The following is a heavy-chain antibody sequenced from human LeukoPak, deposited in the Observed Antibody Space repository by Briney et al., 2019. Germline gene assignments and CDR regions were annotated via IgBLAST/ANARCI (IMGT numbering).Heavy chain of an antibody. Sequence: PGGSLRLSCAAFGFTFSSYTMNWVRQAPGKGLEWVSFISTSSSYIYYADSVKGRFTISRGNAKNSLYLQMNSLRAEDTAVYYCARDARGGYTYGGLDQWGQGTLVTVSS. D-gene: IGHD5-18*01. CDR3: ARDARGGYTYGGLDQ. J-gene: IGHJ4*02. CDR1: GFTFSSYT. V-gene: IGHV3-21*01. CDR2: ISTSSSYI.